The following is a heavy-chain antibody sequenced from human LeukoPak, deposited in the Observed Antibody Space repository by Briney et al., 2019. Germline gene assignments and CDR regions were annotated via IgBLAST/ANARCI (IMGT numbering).Heavy chain of an antibody. D-gene: IGHD3-10*01. CDR1: GVSISSGSNY. CDR3: ARSDGYGLVGI. Sequence: SETLSLTCRVSGVSISSGSNYWGWIRQPPGKTLEWIGSIYSSGSTYYNSSLKSQVIILIDTAKNHFSLNLSSVTAADTAVYYCARSDGYGLVGIWGQGTMVTVSS. J-gene: IGHJ3*02. CDR2: IYSSGST. V-gene: IGHV4-39*07.